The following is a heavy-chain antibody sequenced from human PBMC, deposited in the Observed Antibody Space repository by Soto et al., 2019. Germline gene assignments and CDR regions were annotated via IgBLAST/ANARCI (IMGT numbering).Heavy chain of an antibody. CDR3: ARDYGDYFFDY. CDR1: GFTFSSSW. D-gene: IGHD4-17*01. J-gene: IGHJ4*02. V-gene: IGHV3-7*01. Sequence: GGSLRLSCAASGFTFSSSWMSWVRQAPGKGLEWVANIKQDGSEKYYVDSAKGRFTISRDNAKNSLYLQMNSLRAEDTAVYYCARDYGDYFFDYWGQGTLVTVSS. CDR2: IKQDGSEK.